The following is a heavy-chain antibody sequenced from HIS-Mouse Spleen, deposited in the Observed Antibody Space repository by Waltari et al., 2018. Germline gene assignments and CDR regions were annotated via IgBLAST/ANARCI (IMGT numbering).Heavy chain of an antibody. CDR1: GRPLSTCSSY. V-gene: IGHV4-39*07. CDR2: IYYSGST. D-gene: IGHD6-13*01. Sequence: QLHLQESGPGPVTPSASPSLPCTPSGRPLSTCSSYWAGIRPPTGKGLEWIGSIYYSGSTYYNPSLKSRVTISVDTSKNQFSLKLSSVTAADTAVYYCAREIPYSSSWYDWYFDLWGRGTLVTVSS. CDR3: AREIPYSSSWYDWYFDL. J-gene: IGHJ2*01.